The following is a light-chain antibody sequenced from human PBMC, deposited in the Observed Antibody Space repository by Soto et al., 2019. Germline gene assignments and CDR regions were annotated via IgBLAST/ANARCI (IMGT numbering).Light chain of an antibody. Sequence: DIVMTQSPLSLPVAPGEPASISCRSSQSLLHSNGFHYLEWYLQKPGQSPQLLIHLTSIRASGVPDRFSGSGSGTDFTLKISRVEAEDVGVYYCMQALQTPLTFGQGARLEIK. CDR2: LTS. V-gene: IGKV2-28*01. J-gene: IGKJ5*01. CDR1: QSLLHSNGFHY. CDR3: MQALQTPLT.